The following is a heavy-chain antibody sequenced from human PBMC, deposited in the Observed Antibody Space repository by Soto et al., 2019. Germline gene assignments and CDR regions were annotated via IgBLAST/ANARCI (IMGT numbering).Heavy chain of an antibody. D-gene: IGHD6-13*01. V-gene: IGHV6-1*01. CDR2: TYYRSKWYN. Sequence: SETLSLTCAISGDSVSSNSAAWNWIRQSPSRGLEWLGRTYYRSKWYNDYAVSVKSRITINPDTSKNQFSLQLNSVTPEDTAVYYCAREMGIIAAAAPNWFDPWGQGTLVTAS. J-gene: IGHJ5*02. CDR3: AREMGIIAAAAPNWFDP. CDR1: GDSVSSNSAA.